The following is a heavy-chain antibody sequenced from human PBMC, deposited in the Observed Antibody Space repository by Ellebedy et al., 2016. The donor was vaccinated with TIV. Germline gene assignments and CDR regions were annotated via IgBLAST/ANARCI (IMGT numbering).Heavy chain of an antibody. V-gene: IGHV1-8*01. CDR2: MNPNSGNT. CDR3: ARTGVLRYFDWTTYYYYGMDV. D-gene: IGHD3-9*01. CDR1: GYTFTSYD. Sequence: ASVKVSCXASGYTFTSYDINWVRQATGQGLEWMGWMNPNSGNTGYAQKFQGRVTMTRNTSISTAYMELSSLRSEDTAVYYCARTGVLRYFDWTTYYYYGMDVWGQGTTVTVSS. J-gene: IGHJ6*02.